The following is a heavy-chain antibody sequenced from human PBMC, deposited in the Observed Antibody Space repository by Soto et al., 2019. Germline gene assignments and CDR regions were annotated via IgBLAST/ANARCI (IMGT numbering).Heavy chain of an antibody. D-gene: IGHD3-10*01. CDR2: IYPSGGST. CDR3: ARDFSGPMDY. CDR1: GYTFTNYY. J-gene: IGHJ4*02. V-gene: IGHV1-46*01. Sequence: SVKVSCKASGYTFTNYYMHWVRQAPGQGLEWMGIIYPSGGSTRNSQKFQGRVTMTRDTSTSTVYMELSSLRSEDTAVYYCARDFSGPMDYWGRGTLVTVSS.